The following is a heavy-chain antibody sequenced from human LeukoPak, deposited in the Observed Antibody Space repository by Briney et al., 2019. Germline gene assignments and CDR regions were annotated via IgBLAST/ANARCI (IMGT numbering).Heavy chain of an antibody. CDR3: AREGELSYYYYYMDV. Sequence: GGSLRLSCAASGFTFSSYAMHWVRQAPGKGLEWVAVISYDGSNKYYADSVKGRFTISRDNSKNTLYLQMNSLRAEDTAVHYCAREGELSYYYYYMDVWGKGTTVTVSS. CDR2: ISYDGSNK. D-gene: IGHD1-26*01. J-gene: IGHJ6*03. CDR1: GFTFSSYA. V-gene: IGHV3-30*01.